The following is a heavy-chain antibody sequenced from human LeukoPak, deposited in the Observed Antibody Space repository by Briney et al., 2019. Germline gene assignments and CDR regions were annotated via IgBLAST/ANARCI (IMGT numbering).Heavy chain of an antibody. D-gene: IGHD3-10*01. CDR2: IKQDGSEK. CDR3: ARGRGGASGGRFDY. CDR1: GFTFSSYW. Sequence: GGSLRLSCAASGFTFSSYWMSWVRQAPGKGLEWVANIKQDGSEKYYVDSVKGRFTISRDNAKNSLYLQMNSLRSEDTAVYYCARGRGGASGGRFDYWGQGTLVTVSS. V-gene: IGHV3-7*03. J-gene: IGHJ4*02.